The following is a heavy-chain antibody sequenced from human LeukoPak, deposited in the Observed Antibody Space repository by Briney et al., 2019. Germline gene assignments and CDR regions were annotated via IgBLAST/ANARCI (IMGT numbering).Heavy chain of an antibody. J-gene: IGHJ3*02. CDR1: GFTFSSYS. Sequence: PGGSLRLSCAASGFTFSSYSMNWFRQAPGKGLEWVSSISSSSTYMYYADSVKGRVTVSRDNAKNSLYLQMNSLRAEDTAVYYCARYCSGGSCFGAFDIWGQGTMVSVSS. CDR2: ISSSSTYM. V-gene: IGHV3-21*01. D-gene: IGHD2-15*01. CDR3: ARYCSGGSCFGAFDI.